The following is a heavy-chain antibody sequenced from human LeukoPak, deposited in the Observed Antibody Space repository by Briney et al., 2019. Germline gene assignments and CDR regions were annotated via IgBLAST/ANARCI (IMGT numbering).Heavy chain of an antibody. Sequence: ASVKVSCKASGYTFTSYGISWVRQAPGQGLEWMGWISAYNGNTNYAQKLQGRVTMTTDTSTSTAYMELRSLRSDDTAVYYCARGGPFDHCSSTSCYDYWGQGTLVTVPS. J-gene: IGHJ4*02. CDR1: GYTFTSYG. D-gene: IGHD2-2*01. CDR2: ISAYNGNT. CDR3: ARGGPFDHCSSTSCYDY. V-gene: IGHV1-18*01.